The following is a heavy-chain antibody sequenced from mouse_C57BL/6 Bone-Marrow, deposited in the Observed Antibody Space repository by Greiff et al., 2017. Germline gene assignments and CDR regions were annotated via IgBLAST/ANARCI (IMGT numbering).Heavy chain of an antibody. D-gene: IGHD3-3*01. J-gene: IGHJ2*01. CDR1: GFTFSSYG. CDR3: ARQVGHDY. V-gene: IGHV5-6*01. CDR2: ISSGGSYT. Sequence: EVKLVESGGVLVKPGGSLKLSCAASGFTFSSYGMSWVRQTPDKRLEWVATISSGGSYTYYPDSVTGRCTISRDNAKNTLYLQMSSLKSEDTAMYYCARQVGHDYWGQGTTLTVSS.